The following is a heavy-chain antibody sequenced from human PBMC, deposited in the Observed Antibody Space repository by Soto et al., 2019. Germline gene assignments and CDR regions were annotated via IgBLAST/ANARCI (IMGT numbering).Heavy chain of an antibody. D-gene: IGHD6-19*01. Sequence: GGSLRLSCGASGFTVSSNYMSWVRQAPGKGLEWVSVIYSGGSTYYADSVKGRFTISRDNSKNTLYLQMNSLRAEDTAVYYCARDTRSSGWYGGFDYWGQATLVTVSS. V-gene: IGHV3-53*01. CDR1: GFTVSSNY. CDR2: IYSGGST. J-gene: IGHJ4*02. CDR3: ARDTRSSGWYGGFDY.